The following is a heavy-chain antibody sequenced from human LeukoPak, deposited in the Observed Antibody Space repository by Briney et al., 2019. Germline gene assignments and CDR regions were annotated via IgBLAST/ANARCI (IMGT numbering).Heavy chain of an antibody. J-gene: IGHJ4*02. Sequence: GGSLRLSCAASGFTFSSYGMHWVRQAPGKGLEWVAFIRYDGSNKYYADSVKGRFTISRDNSKNTLYLQMNSLRAEDTAVYYCAKGQRSMVATWPCELDYWGQGTLVTVSS. CDR1: GFTFSSYG. V-gene: IGHV3-30*02. D-gene: IGHD5-12*01. CDR2: IRYDGSNK. CDR3: AKGQRSMVATWPCELDY.